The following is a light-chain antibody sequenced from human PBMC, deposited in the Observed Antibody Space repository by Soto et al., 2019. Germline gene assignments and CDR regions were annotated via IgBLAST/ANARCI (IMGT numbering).Light chain of an antibody. CDR2: DVS. V-gene: IGLV2-14*01. CDR3: SSYTSATTYV. J-gene: IGLJ1*01. Sequence: HSALPQLTSVSGSPGQSITISCTGTNSNVGAYNYASWYQQYPGEAPKVIIYDVSHRPAGVSNRFSGSKSGNTASLTISGLQTQDEADYYCSSYTSATTYVFGTGTKVTVL. CDR1: NSNVGAYNY.